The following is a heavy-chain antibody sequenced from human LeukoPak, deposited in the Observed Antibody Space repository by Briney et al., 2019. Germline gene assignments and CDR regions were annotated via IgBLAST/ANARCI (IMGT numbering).Heavy chain of an antibody. J-gene: IGHJ4*02. Sequence: GGSLRLSCAASGFIFSSHWMHWVRQAPGKGLVWVSRINTDGSSTSYADSVKGRFTISRDNAKNTLYLQMNSLRAEDTAVYFCARDGYFGFDYWGQGTLVTVSS. V-gene: IGHV3-74*01. CDR2: INTDGSST. D-gene: IGHD5-18*01. CDR1: GFIFSSHW. CDR3: ARDGYFGFDY.